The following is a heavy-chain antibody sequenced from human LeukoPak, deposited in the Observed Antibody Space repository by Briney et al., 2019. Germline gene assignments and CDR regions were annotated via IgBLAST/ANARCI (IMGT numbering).Heavy chain of an antibody. V-gene: IGHV3-21*01. J-gene: IGHJ6*02. D-gene: IGHD6-13*01. CDR1: GFTFSSYS. CDR3: ARDRSSSWSRTHYYYGMDV. CDR2: ISSSSSYI. Sequence: GGSLRLSCAASGFTFSSYSMNWVRQAPGKGLEWVSSISSSSSYIYYADSVKGRFTISRDNAKNSLYLQMNSLRAEDTAVYYCARDRSSSWSRTHYYYGMDVWGQGTTVTASS.